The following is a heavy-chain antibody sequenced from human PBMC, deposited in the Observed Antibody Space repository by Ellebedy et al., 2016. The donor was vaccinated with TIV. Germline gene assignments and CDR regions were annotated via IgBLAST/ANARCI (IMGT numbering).Heavy chain of an antibody. CDR1: GFTFDEYG. CDR2: ISWNGVST. J-gene: IGHJ4*02. D-gene: IGHD2-2*01. V-gene: IGHV3-20*04. CDR3: VRDFMPENY. Sequence: PGGSLRLSCAASGFTFDEYGMTWVRQAPGKGLAWVSGISWNGVSTGYADSVKGRFTISRDNAKNSLYLQMISLRAEDTAFYYCVRDFMPENYWGQGTLVTVSS.